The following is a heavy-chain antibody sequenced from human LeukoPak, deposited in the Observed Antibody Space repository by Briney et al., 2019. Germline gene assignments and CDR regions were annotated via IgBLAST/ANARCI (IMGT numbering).Heavy chain of an antibody. J-gene: IGHJ4*02. D-gene: IGHD3-22*01. CDR2: ISGSGGTT. Sequence: QTGGSLRLSCEASGFTFGSYAMSWVRQAPGKGLELVSAISGSGGTTNYADSVKGRLAISRDNSQNTLYLQMNSLRAEDTAVYYCAKRTPYSSGSYYFDYWGQGTLVTVSS. CDR3: AKRTPYSSGSYYFDY. V-gene: IGHV3-23*01. CDR1: GFTFGSYA.